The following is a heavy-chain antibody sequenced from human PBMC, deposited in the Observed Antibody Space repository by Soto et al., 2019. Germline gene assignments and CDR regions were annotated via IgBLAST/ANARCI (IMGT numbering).Heavy chain of an antibody. CDR2: IYYIGST. V-gene: IGHV4-59*08. CDR3: ARGKNWFDR. J-gene: IGHJ5*02. Sequence: QVQLQESGPGLVKPSETLSLTCSVSGASITSAYWNWIRQPPGKGLEWVGYIYYIGSTNYNPSLKSRVTRSLDTSNNQLSLDLRFVTAADTAVYYCARGKNWFDRWGQGTLVTVSS. CDR1: GASITSAY.